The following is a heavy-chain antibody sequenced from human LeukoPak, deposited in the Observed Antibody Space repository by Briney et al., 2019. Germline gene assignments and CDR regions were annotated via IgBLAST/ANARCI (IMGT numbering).Heavy chain of an antibody. V-gene: IGHV1-69*05. Sequence: GSSVKVSCKASGGTFSSYAISWVRQAPGQGLEWMGGIIPIFGTANYAQKFQDRVTIPTDESTSTAYMELSSLRSEDTAVYYCASGYDSSGYHDYWGQGTLVTVSS. J-gene: IGHJ4*02. CDR1: GGTFSSYA. CDR2: IIPIFGTA. CDR3: ASGYDSSGYHDY. D-gene: IGHD3-22*01.